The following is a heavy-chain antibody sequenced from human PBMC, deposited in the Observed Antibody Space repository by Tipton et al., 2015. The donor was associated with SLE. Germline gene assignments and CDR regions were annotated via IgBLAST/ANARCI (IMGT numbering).Heavy chain of an antibody. CDR3: TRDIRGRRV. J-gene: IGHJ4*02. Sequence: SLRLSCGASGFTFSDYAMNWVRQAPGKGLQWVSSISSRSSYLYYADSVEGRFTISRDNAKNSLYLQMNSLRVEDTAVYYCTRDIRGRRVWGQGILVTVSS. V-gene: IGHV3-21*01. CDR1: GFTFSDYA. CDR2: ISSRSSYL.